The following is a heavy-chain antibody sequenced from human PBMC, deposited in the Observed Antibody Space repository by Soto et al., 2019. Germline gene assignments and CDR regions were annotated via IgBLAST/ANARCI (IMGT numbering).Heavy chain of an antibody. CDR3: ARGRIEVPYYDSSGYPWGWFDP. V-gene: IGHV3-30-3*01. Sequence: GGSLRLSCAASGFTFSSYAMHWVRQAPGKGLEWVAVISYDGSNKYYADSVKGRFTISRDNSKNTLYLQMNSLRAEDTAVYYCARGRIEVPYYDSSGYPWGWFDPWGQGTLVTVSS. D-gene: IGHD3-22*01. J-gene: IGHJ5*02. CDR1: GFTFSSYA. CDR2: ISYDGSNK.